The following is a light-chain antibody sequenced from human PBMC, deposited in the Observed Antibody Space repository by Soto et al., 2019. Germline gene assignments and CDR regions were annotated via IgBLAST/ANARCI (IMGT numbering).Light chain of an antibody. CDR1: SSNIGAGYD. CDR3: QSYDSSLSGWV. CDR2: GNS. V-gene: IGLV1-40*01. J-gene: IGLJ3*02. Sequence: QSVLTQPPSVSGAPGQRVTISCTGSSSNIGAGYDVHWYQQIPGTAPKLLIYGNSNRPSGVPDRFSGSKSGTSASLAITGLQAEDVADYYCQSYDSSLSGWVFGGGTKLTVL.